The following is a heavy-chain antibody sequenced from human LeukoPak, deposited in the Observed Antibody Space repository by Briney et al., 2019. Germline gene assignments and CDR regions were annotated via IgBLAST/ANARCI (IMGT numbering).Heavy chain of an antibody. CDR2: IYSGGST. D-gene: IGHD6-13*01. CDR3: ARNVYSSSWYRN. J-gene: IGHJ4*02. Sequence: GGSLRLSCAASGFTVSSNYMSWVRQAPGKGLEWVSVIYSGGSTYYADSVKGRFTISRDNSKNTLYLQVNSLRAEDTAVYYCARNVYSSSWYRNWGQGTLVTVSS. V-gene: IGHV3-53*01. CDR1: GFTVSSNY.